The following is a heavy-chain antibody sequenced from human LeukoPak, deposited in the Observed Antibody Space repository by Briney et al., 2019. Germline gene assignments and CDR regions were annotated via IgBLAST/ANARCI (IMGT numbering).Heavy chain of an antibody. CDR3: AGFWGYYYGMDV. J-gene: IGHJ6*02. CDR1: GFTFSSYW. Sequence: GGSLRLYCAASGFTFSSYWMHWVRQAPGKGLVWVSRINSDGSSTSYADSVKGRFTISRDNAKNTLYLQMNSLRAEDTAVYYCAGFWGYYYGMDVWGQGTTVTVSS. CDR2: INSDGSST. V-gene: IGHV3-74*01. D-gene: IGHD3-16*01.